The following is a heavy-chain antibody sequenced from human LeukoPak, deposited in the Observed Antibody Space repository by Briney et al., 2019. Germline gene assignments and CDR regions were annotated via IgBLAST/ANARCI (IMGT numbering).Heavy chain of an antibody. CDR1: GGSISSYS. J-gene: IGHJ5*02. V-gene: IGHV4-59*12. D-gene: IGHD2-21*02. CDR3: ARGYVVETT. CDR2: IYYSGST. Sequence: PSETLSLTCTVSGGSISSYSWSWIRQPPGKGLEWIGYIYYSGSTNYNPSLKSRVTISVDTSKNQFSLKLSSVTAADTAVYYCARGYVVETTWGQGTLVTVSS.